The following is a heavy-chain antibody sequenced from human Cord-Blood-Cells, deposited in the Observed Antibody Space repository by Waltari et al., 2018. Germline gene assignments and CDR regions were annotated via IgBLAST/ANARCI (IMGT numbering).Heavy chain of an antibody. CDR1: GFTFSSYW. CDR3: ARYTLRYYFDY. J-gene: IGHJ4*02. CDR2: IKQDGSEK. D-gene: IGHD4-17*01. Sequence: EVQLVESGGGLVQPGGSLRLSCAASGFTFSSYWMSWVRQAPGKGLEWVANIKQDGSEKYYVDSVKCRFTISRDNAKNSLYLQMNSLRAEDTAVYYCARYTLRYYFDYWGQGTLVTVSS. V-gene: IGHV3-7*01.